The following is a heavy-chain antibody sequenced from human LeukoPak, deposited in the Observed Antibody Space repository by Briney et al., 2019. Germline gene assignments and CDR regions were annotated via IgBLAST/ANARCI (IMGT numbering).Heavy chain of an antibody. Sequence: GASVKVSCKASGYTFGSYAITWVRQAPGQGLEWMGWISAYSGNTKYAQKFQDRVTMSTETSTSTAYMELRSLRSDDTAVYYCARFDTVSFGPTTPSQFDYWGQGTLVTVSS. D-gene: IGHD1-26*01. CDR1: GYTFGSYA. J-gene: IGHJ4*02. CDR3: ARFDTVSFGPTTPSQFDY. V-gene: IGHV1-18*01. CDR2: ISAYSGNT.